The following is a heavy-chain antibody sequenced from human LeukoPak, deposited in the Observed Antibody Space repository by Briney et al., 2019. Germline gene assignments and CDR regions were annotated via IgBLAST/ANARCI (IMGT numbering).Heavy chain of an antibody. CDR3: ARETPPWGLHYYCGMDV. CDR1: GGSVSSGSYY. D-gene: IGHD3-16*01. J-gene: IGHJ6*04. CDR2: IYYSGST. Sequence: SETLSLTCTVSGGSVSSGSYYWSWIRQPPGKGLEWIGYIYYSGSTNYNPSLKSRVTISVDTSKNQFSLKLSSVTAADTAVYYCARETPPWGLHYYCGMDVWGKGTTVTVSS. V-gene: IGHV4-61*01.